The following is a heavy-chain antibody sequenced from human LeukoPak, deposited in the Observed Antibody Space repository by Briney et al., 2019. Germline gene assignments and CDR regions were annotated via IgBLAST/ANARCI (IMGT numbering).Heavy chain of an antibody. Sequence: SETLSLTCTVSGGSISSYYWSWIRQPPGKGLERIGYIYYSGSTNYNPSLKSRVTISVDTSKNQFSLKLSSMTAADTAVYYCARGYSSSWSGEEYFDYWGQGTLVTVSS. J-gene: IGHJ4*02. CDR3: ARGYSSSWSGEEYFDY. CDR1: GGSISSYY. V-gene: IGHV4-59*01. D-gene: IGHD6-13*01. CDR2: IYYSGST.